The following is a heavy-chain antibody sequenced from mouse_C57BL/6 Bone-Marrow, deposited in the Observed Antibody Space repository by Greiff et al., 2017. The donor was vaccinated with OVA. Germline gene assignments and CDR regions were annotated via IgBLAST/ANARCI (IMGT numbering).Heavy chain of an antibody. D-gene: IGHD2-3*01. CDR2: ISNGGGST. Sequence: EVQLQESGGGLVQPGGSLKLSCAASGFTFSDYYMYWVRQTPEKRLEWVAYISNGGGSTYYPDTVKGRFTISRDNAKNTLYLQMSRLESEDTAMYYCARRWLLYYAMDYWGQGTSVTVSS. V-gene: IGHV5-12*01. CDR1: GFTFSDYY. J-gene: IGHJ4*01. CDR3: ARRWLLYYAMDY.